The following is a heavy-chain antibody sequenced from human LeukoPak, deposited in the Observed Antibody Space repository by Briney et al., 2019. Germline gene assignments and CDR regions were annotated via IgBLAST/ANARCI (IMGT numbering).Heavy chain of an antibody. D-gene: IGHD3-22*01. Sequence: SVKVSCKASGGTFSSYAISGVRQAPGQGLEWMGGIIPIFGTANYAQKFQGRVTITTDESTSTAYMELSSLRSEDTAVYYCARHYDSSGYSLTAFDYWAREPWSPSPQ. CDR2: IIPIFGTA. V-gene: IGHV1-69*05. CDR1: GGTFSSYA. J-gene: IGHJ4*02. CDR3: ARHYDSSGYSLTAFDY.